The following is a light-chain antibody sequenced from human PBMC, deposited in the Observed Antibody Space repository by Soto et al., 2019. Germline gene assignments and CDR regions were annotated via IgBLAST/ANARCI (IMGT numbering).Light chain of an antibody. V-gene: IGKV3-11*01. CDR2: DAS. CDR1: QSVSSY. J-gene: IGKJ3*01. CDR3: QQRSNRPFTT. Sequence: EIVLTQSPATLSLSPGERATLSCRASQSVSSYLAWYQQKPGQAPRLLIYDASNRSTGIPARFSGSGSGTDFTLTISSLEPEDFAVYYCQQRSNRPFTTFCPGTKVDIK.